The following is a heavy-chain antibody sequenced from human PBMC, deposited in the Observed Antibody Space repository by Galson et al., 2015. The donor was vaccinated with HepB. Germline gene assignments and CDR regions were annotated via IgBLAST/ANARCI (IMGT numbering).Heavy chain of an antibody. J-gene: IGHJ6*02. D-gene: IGHD3-3*01. Sequence: SVKVSCKASGYAFTSYYISWVRQAPGQGLEWVGWISTYNGDTNYAQKLKDRVTMTTDTATNTAYLEMRSLRSDDTAVYYCAREYLGNTIFGLASYAFDVWGQWTTVTVSS. CDR2: ISTYNGDT. CDR3: AREYLGNTIFGLASYAFDV. CDR1: GYAFTSYY. V-gene: IGHV1-18*01.